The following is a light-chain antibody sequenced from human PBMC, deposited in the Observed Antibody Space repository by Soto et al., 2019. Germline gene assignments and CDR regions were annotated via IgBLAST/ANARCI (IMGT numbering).Light chain of an antibody. Sequence: EIVLTQSPGTLSLSPGERATLSCRASQSVSNNYLAWSQQKPGQAPRLLIYGASSRATGIPDRFFGSGSGTDFTLTISRLEPEDFAVFFCQHYDSPPPTFGQGTKVEVK. V-gene: IGKV3-20*01. CDR2: GAS. J-gene: IGKJ1*01. CDR3: QHYDSPPPT. CDR1: QSVSNNY.